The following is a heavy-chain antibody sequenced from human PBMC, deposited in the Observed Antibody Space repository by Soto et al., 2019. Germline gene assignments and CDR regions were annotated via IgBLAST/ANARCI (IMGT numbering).Heavy chain of an antibody. D-gene: IGHD3-9*01. J-gene: IGHJ4*02. CDR1: GGSISSSSYY. V-gene: IGHV4-39*01. Sequence: SETLSLTCTVSGGSISSSSYYWGWIRQPPGKGLEWIGSIYYSGSTYYNPSLKSRVTISVDTSKNQFSLQLSSVTAADTAGYYCAGVPDYDVLTGFGNWGQGTLVTVSS. CDR3: AGVPDYDVLTGFGN. CDR2: IYYSGST.